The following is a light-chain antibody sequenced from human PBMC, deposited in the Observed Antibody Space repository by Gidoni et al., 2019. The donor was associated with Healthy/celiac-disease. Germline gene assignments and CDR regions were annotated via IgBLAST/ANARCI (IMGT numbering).Light chain of an antibody. V-gene: IGKV3-15*01. CDR3: QQYNNWPLT. CDR2: GAS. J-gene: IGKJ4*01. CDR1: QSVSSN. Sequence: DIVMTQSPATLSVSPGERATLSCRASQSVSSNLAWYQQKPGQAPRLLIYGASHRATGIPDRFRGSGSGTEFTLTSSSQQSEDVAVYYCQQYNNWPLTFGGXTKVEIK.